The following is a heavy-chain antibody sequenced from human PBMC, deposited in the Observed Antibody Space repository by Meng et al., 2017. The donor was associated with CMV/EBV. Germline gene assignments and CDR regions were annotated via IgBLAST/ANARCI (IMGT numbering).Heavy chain of an antibody. V-gene: IGHV3-21*01. Sequence: GESLKISCAASGFTFSSYSMNWVRQAPGKGLEWVSSISSSSSYIYYADSVKSRFTISRDNAKNSLYLQMNSLRAEDTAVYYCARDGRQQLDFDYWGQGTLVTVSS. CDR1: GFTFSSYS. J-gene: IGHJ4*02. CDR2: ISSSSSYI. CDR3: ARDGRQQLDFDY. D-gene: IGHD6-13*01.